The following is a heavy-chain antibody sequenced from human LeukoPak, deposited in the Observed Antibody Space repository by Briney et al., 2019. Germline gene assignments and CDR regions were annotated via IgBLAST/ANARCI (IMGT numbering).Heavy chain of an antibody. D-gene: IGHD2-2*01. J-gene: IGHJ4*02. CDR3: ARDRPRYCGRTSCPVDY. CDR2: ISTSNSYI. CDR1: GFSFSSYN. Sequence: GGSLRLSCAASGFSFSSYNMNWVRLAPGKGLEWASSISTSNSYIYCADSVKGRFTISRDNAQSSLYLQMNSLTAEDTAVYYCARDRPRYCGRTSCPVDYWGQGILVTVSS. V-gene: IGHV3-21*01.